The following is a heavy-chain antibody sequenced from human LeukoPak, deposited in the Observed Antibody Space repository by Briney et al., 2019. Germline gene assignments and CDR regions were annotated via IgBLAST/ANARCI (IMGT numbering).Heavy chain of an antibody. CDR2: ISNSGDNT. J-gene: IGHJ4*02. CDR1: GFTFSRYA. Sequence: GGSLRLFCAASGFTFSRYAMSWVRQAPGKGLEWVSVISNSGDNTYYADSVKGRLTISRDNSKNTLWLQMNGLRAEDTAVYYCAKGNWNKLEVFDYWGQGTLVTVSS. V-gene: IGHV3-23*01. CDR3: AKGNWNKLEVFDY. D-gene: IGHD1/OR15-1a*01.